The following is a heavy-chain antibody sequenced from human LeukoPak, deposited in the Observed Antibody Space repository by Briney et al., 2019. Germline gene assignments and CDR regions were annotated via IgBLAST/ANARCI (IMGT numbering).Heavy chain of an antibody. J-gene: IGHJ4*02. CDR2: IYTSGST. V-gene: IGHV4-4*07. CDR3: ARSLWRTTGGDYFDY. D-gene: IGHD4-17*01. CDR1: GGSISSYY. Sequence: SETLSLTCTVSGGSISSYYWSWIRQPAGKGLEWIGRIYTSGSTNYNPSLKSRVTMSVDTSKNQFSLKLSSVTAADTAVYYCARSLWRTTGGDYFDYWGQGTLVTVSS.